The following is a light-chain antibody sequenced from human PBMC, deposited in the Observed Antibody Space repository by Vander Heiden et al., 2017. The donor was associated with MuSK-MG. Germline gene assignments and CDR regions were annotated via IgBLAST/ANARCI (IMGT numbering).Light chain of an antibody. CDR3: QSYDSSLSGYYV. J-gene: IGLJ1*01. CDR1: SSNIGAGYD. Sequence: QSVLTQPPSVSGAPGQRVTISCTGSSSNIGAGYDVHGYQQRPGTAPNLLIYGTSNRPSGVPDRFSGSKSGTSASLAITGLQAEDEADYYCQSYDSSLSGYYVFGTGTKVTVL. CDR2: GTS. V-gene: IGLV1-40*01.